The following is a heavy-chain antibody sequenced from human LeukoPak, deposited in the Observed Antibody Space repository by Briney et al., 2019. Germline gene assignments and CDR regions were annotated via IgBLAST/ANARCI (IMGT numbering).Heavy chain of an antibody. D-gene: IGHD3-22*01. Sequence: SETLSLTCTVSGGSISTSTYYWGWIRQPPGKGLEWIGSIYYSGSTYYNPSLKSRVTISVDTSKNQFSLKLSSVTAADTAVYYCARGRYYVSSGYYSDAFDIWGQGTMVTVSS. CDR3: ARGRYYVSSGYYSDAFDI. J-gene: IGHJ3*02. V-gene: IGHV4-39*07. CDR2: IYYSGST. CDR1: GGSISTSTYY.